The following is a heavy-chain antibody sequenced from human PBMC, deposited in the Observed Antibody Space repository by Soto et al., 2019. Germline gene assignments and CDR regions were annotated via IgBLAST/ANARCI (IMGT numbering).Heavy chain of an antibody. CDR3: ARSQGGSSSLDIYYYYYYGMDV. CDR2: IIPIFGTA. D-gene: IGHD2-15*01. CDR1: GGTFSSYA. Sequence: QVQLVQSGAEVEKPGSSVKVSCKAPGGTFSSYAISWLQQAPGQGLEWMGGIIPIFGTAKYAQKFQGRVTITTDESTSTGYMELSSLRSEDTAVYYCARSQGGSSSLDIYYYYYYGMDVWGQGTTVTVSS. V-gene: IGHV1-69*01. J-gene: IGHJ6*02.